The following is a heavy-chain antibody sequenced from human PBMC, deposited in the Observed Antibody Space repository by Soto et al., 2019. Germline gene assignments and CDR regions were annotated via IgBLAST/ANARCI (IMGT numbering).Heavy chain of an antibody. CDR1: GYTFTSYD. CDR2: MNPNSGNT. CDR3: ARASNSGYDFWFDP. J-gene: IGHJ5*02. Sequence: QVQLVQSGAEVKKPGASVKVSCKASGYTFTSYDINWVRQATGQGLEWMGWMNPNSGNTGYAQKFQGRVTMTTNTSISTAYMELSSLRSEDTAVYYCARASNSGYDFWFDPWGQGTLVTVSS. D-gene: IGHD5-12*01. V-gene: IGHV1-8*01.